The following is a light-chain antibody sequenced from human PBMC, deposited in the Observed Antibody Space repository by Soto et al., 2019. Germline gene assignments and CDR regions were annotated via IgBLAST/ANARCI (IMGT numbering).Light chain of an antibody. CDR2: DAS. Sequence: EIVLTQSPATLSLSPGERATLSCRASQSVSRHLAWYQQKPGQAPRLLIYDASNRATGIPARFSGSGSGTAFTLTISSLVPEDFAVYYCQQYNDWPPLTFGGGTKVEIK. CDR1: QSVSRH. J-gene: IGKJ4*02. V-gene: IGKV3-11*01. CDR3: QQYNDWPPLT.